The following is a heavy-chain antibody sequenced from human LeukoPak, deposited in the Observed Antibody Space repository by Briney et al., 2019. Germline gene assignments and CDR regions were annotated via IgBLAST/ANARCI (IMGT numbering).Heavy chain of an antibody. Sequence: PGGSLTLSCAASGFTVSNHYMNWVRQAPGKGLEWVSVIYSGGNTYYADSVKGRFTISRDNSKNTLYLQMNSLRAEDTAVYYCARDYVWGSYRFHDAFDIWGQGTMVTVSS. V-gene: IGHV3-53*01. CDR1: GFTVSNHY. D-gene: IGHD3-16*02. CDR3: ARDYVWGSYRFHDAFDI. CDR2: IYSGGNT. J-gene: IGHJ3*02.